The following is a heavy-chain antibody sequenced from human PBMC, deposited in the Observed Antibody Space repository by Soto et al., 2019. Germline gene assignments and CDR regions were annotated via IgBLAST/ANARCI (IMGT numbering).Heavy chain of an antibody. CDR3: AKADKSPQY. CDR2: ISGSGGTT. V-gene: IGHV3-23*01. J-gene: IGHJ4*02. CDR1: GFTFSTFA. Sequence: PGGSLRLSCAASGFTFSTFAMSWVRQAPGKGLEWVSAISGSGGTTYYADSVKGRFTISRDNSKNTLYLQMNSLRAEDTAVYYCAKADKSPQYWGQGTLVTVSS.